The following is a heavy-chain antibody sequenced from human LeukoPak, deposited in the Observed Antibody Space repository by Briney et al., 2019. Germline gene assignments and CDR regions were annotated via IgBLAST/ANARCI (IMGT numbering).Heavy chain of an antibody. D-gene: IGHD6-13*01. Sequence: GGSLRLSRAASGFTFTNHWMSWVRQAPGKGLEWVANINQDGSEKFYVDSVKGRFTISRDNAKNSLYLQMNSLRAEDTAVYYCARILVRLEFDPWGQGTLVTVSS. CDR1: GFTFTNHW. CDR3: ARILVRLEFDP. CDR2: INQDGSEK. V-gene: IGHV3-7*01. J-gene: IGHJ5*02.